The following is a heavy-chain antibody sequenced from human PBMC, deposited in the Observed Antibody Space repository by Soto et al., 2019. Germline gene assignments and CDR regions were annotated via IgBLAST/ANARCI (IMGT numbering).Heavy chain of an antibody. CDR3: ARFLFDVPAAIRDAFDI. CDR1: GFTVSSNY. J-gene: IGHJ3*02. D-gene: IGHD2-2*01. V-gene: IGHV3-66*01. CDR2: IYSGGST. Sequence: EVQLVESGGGLVQPGGSLRLSCAASGFTVSSNYMSWVRQAPGKGLEWVSVIYSGGSTYYADSVKGRFTISRDNSKNTLYLQMNSLRAEDTAVYYCARFLFDVPAAIRDAFDIWGQGTMVTVSS.